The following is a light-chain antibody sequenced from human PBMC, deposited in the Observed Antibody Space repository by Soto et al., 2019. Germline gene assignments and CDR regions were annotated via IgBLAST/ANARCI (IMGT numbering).Light chain of an antibody. J-gene: IGKJ2*01. V-gene: IGKV3-20*01. Sequence: EIVLTQSPGTLSLSPWERATLSCRASQSVSSSYLAWYQQKPGQAPRLLIYGASSRATGIPDRFSGSGSGTDFTLTLSRLEPEDFAVYYCQQYGSSPPYTFGQGTKLEIK. CDR3: QQYGSSPPYT. CDR1: QSVSSSY. CDR2: GAS.